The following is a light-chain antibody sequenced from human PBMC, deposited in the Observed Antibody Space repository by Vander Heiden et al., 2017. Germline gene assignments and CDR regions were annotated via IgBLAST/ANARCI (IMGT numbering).Light chain of an antibody. CDR1: QGISNY. J-gene: IGKJ3*01. V-gene: IGKV1-27*01. Sequence: DIQMTQSPSSLSASVGARVTITCRASQGISNYLAWYQQKPGIVPKLLIYAASTLQSGVPSRFSGSGSGTDFTLTISSLQPEDVATYYCQKYNSAPTFGPGTKVDIK. CDR3: QKYNSAPT. CDR2: AAS.